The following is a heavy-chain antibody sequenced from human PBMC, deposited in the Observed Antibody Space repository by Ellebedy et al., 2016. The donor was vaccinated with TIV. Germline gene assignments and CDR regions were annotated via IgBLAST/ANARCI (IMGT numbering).Heavy chain of an antibody. CDR1: GFTFSIYW. CDR2: IKQDGSEK. J-gene: IGHJ4*02. CDR3: ARAGRPLDY. V-gene: IGHV3-7*04. D-gene: IGHD3-10*01. Sequence: GESLKISCAASGFTFSIYWMSWVRQAPGKGLQCVANIKQDGSEKSYVDSVKGRFTVSRDNAINSLYLQMNSLNTEDTAIYYCARAGRPLDYWGQGTLVTVSS.